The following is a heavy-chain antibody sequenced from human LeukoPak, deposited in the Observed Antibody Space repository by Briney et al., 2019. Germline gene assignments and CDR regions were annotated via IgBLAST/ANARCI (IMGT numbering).Heavy chain of an antibody. CDR1: GYTFTSYD. D-gene: IGHD1-1*01. J-gene: IGHJ4*02. V-gene: IGHV1-8*01. CDR2: MSPNSGDT. Sequence: ASVKVSCKASGYTFTSYDFNWVRQATGQRPEWMGWMSPNSGDTGYAQKFQDRVTMTRNTSISTAYMELSSLRSDDTAVYYCARGPPNWRYDYWGPGTLVTVSS. CDR3: ARGPPNWRYDY.